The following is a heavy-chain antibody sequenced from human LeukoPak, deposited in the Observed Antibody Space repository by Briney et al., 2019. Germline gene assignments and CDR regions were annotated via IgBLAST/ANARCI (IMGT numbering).Heavy chain of an antibody. Sequence: SETLSLTCAVYGGSFSGYYWSWIRQPPGKGLEWIGEINHSGSTNYNPSLKSRVTISVDTSKNQFSLKLSSVTAADTAVYYCARWEIAVAGTHYYYYMDVWGKGTTVTVSS. CDR2: INHSGST. V-gene: IGHV4-34*01. J-gene: IGHJ6*03. CDR3: ARWEIAVAGTHYYYYMDV. CDR1: GGSFSGYY. D-gene: IGHD6-19*01.